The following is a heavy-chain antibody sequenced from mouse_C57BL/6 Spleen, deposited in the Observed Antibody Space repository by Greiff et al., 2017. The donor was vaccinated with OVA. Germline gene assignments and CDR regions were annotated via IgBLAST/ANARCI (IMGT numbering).Heavy chain of an antibody. CDR2: IWSGGST. CDR1: GFSLTSYG. J-gene: IGHJ3*01. V-gene: IGHV2-2*01. CDR3: ARNWGGNYGWFAY. D-gene: IGHD2-1*01. Sequence: VQLKESGPGLVQPSQSLSITCTVSGFSLTSYGVHWVRQSPGKGLEWLGVIWSGGSTDYNAAFISRLSISKDNSKSQVFFKMNSLQADDTAIYYCARNWGGNYGWFAYWGQGTLVTVSA.